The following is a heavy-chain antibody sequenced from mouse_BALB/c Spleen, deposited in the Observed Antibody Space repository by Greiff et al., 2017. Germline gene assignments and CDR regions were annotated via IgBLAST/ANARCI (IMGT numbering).Heavy chain of an antibody. CDR3: ARGGLLRFAY. D-gene: IGHD2-3*01. J-gene: IGHJ3*01. Sequence: VQLQQSGAELAKPGASVKMSCKASGYTFTSYWMHWIKQRPGQGLEWIGYINPSTGYTEYNQKFKDKATLTADKSSSTAYMQLSSLTSEDSAVYYCARGGLLRFAYWGQGTLVTVSA. CDR1: GYTFTSYW. V-gene: IGHV1-7*01. CDR2: INPSTGYT.